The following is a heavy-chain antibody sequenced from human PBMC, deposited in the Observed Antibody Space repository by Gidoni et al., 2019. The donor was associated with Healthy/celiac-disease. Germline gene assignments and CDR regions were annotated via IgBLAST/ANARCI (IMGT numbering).Heavy chain of an antibody. Sequence: VQLQQWGAGLLTPSETLSLTCPVYGGSVSGSYWSWIRQPPGKGLEWIGEINHSGTTNSNPSLKRRVTISVDTSKNQFSLKLSSVTAADTAVYYCARTPTVVTLFDYWGQGTLVTVSS. J-gene: IGHJ4*02. CDR2: INHSGTT. CDR1: GGSVSGSY. CDR3: ARTPTVVTLFDY. D-gene: IGHD4-17*01. V-gene: IGHV4-34*01.